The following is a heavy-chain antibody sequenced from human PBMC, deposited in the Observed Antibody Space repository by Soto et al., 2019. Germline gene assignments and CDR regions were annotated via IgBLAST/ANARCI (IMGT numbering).Heavy chain of an antibody. J-gene: IGHJ6*02. CDR3: ARDFVVGGPTINYYYGMDV. CDR1: GFTVSSNY. CDR2: IYSAGNT. Sequence: LRLSCGASGFTVSSNYMSWVRQAPGKGLEWISIIYSAGNTCYADSVKRRFTISRDNSKNTLYLQMNSLGAEDTAVYYCARDFVVGGPTINYYYGMDVWGQGTTVTVSS. D-gene: IGHD1-26*01. V-gene: IGHV3-66*01.